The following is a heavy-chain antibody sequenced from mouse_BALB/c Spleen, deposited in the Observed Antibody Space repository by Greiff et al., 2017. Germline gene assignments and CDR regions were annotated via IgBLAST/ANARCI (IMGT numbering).Heavy chain of an antibody. CDR2: IWRGGST. CDR3: AKSFYYYGSYWYFDV. CDR1: GFSLTSYG. J-gene: IGHJ1*01. Sequence: QVHVKQSGPSLVQPSQSLSITCTVSGFSLTSYGVHWVRQSPGKGLEWLGVIWRGGSTDYNAAFMSRLSITKDNSKSQVFFKMNSLQADDTAIYYCAKSFYYYGSYWYFDVWGAGTTVTVSS. D-gene: IGHD1-1*01. V-gene: IGHV2-5-1*01.